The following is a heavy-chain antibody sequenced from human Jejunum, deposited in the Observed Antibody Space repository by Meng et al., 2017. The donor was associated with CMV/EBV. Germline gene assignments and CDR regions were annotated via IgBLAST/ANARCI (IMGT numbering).Heavy chain of an antibody. D-gene: IGHD6-13*01. CDR2: ISGSGGST. Sequence: ASGFTFSSYAMGWVRQAPGKGLEWVSAISGSGGSTYYADSVKGRFTISRDNSKNTLYLQMNSLRAEDTAVYYCARLGIAAAGTVDYWGQGTLVTVSS. J-gene: IGHJ4*02. CDR1: GFTFSSYA. V-gene: IGHV3-23*01. CDR3: ARLGIAAAGTVDY.